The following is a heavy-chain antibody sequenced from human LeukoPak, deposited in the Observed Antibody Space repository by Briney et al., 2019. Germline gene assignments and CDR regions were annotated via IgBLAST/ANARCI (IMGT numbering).Heavy chain of an antibody. Sequence: GRSLRLSCAASGFTFSSYAMHWVRQAPGKGLEWVAVISYDGSNKYYADSVKGRFTISRDNSKNMLYLQMNSLRAEDTAVYYCARERTYYYDSSGYASAFDIWGQGTMVTVSS. CDR1: GFTFSSYA. CDR3: ARERTYYYDSSGYASAFDI. J-gene: IGHJ3*02. CDR2: ISYDGSNK. D-gene: IGHD3-22*01. V-gene: IGHV3-30*04.